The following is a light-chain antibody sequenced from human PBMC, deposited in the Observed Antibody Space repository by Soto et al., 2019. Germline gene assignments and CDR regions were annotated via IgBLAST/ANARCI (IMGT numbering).Light chain of an antibody. V-gene: IGKV3-20*01. Sequence: EIVLTQSPGTLSLSPGERATLSCRASQSISNRYLAWYQQKLGQAPRLLISGASSRAAGISDKFSGSGSGTDFTLTIRRLEPDDFAVYYCQKYGNFWTFGQWTKV. CDR3: QKYGNFWT. J-gene: IGKJ1*01. CDR2: GAS. CDR1: QSISNRY.